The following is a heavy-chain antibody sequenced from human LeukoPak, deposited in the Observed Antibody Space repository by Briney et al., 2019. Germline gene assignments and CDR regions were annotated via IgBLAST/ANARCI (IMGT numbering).Heavy chain of an antibody. CDR3: TTGSRYSSFSYYYYYYMDV. V-gene: IGHV3-15*01. D-gene: IGHD6-13*01. J-gene: IGHJ6*03. CDR2: SKSKTDGGTT. Sequence: GGSLSLSCAASGFTFSNAWMSWVRQAPGRGREWVGRSKSKTDGGTTDYAAPVKGRFTISRDDSKNTLYLQMNSLKTEDTAVYYCTTGSRYSSFSYYYYYYMDVWGKGTTVTVSS. CDR1: GFTFSNAW.